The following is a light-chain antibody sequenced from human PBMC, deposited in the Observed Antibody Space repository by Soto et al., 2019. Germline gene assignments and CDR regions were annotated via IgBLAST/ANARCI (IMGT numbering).Light chain of an antibody. CDR2: EVS. J-gene: IGLJ2*01. CDR1: SSDVGGYNS. V-gene: IGLV2-8*01. Sequence: QSALTQPPSASGSPGQSVTIPCTGTSSDVGGYNSVSWYQQHPGKVPKLMIYEVSKRPSGVPDRFSGSKSGNTASLTVSGLQAEDEADYYCSSYAGSNNLVFSGGTKLTVL. CDR3: SSYAGSNNLV.